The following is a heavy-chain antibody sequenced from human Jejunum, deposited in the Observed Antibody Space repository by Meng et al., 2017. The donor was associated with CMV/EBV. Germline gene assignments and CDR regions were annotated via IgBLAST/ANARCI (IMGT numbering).Heavy chain of an antibody. CDR2: INPSGGST. D-gene: IGHD2-2*01. J-gene: IGHJ4*02. V-gene: IGHV1-46*01. CDR3: ARDFSSCYYY. Sequence: CKASGYTFTSYYMYWVRQAPGQGLEWMGIINPSGGSTSYAQKFQGRVTMTRDTSTSTVYMELSSLRSEDTAVYYCARDFSSCYYYWGQGTLVTVSS. CDR1: GYTFTSYY.